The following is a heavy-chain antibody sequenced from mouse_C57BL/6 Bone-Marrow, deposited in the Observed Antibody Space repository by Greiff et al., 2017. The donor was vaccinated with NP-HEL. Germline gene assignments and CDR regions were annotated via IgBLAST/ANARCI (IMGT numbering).Heavy chain of an antibody. J-gene: IGHJ1*03. V-gene: IGHV5-9*01. D-gene: IGHD1-1*01. Sequence: EVQRVESGGGLVKPGGSLKLSCAASGFTFSSYTMSWVRQTPEKRLEWVATISGGGGNTYYPDSVKGRFTISRDNAKNTLYLQMSSLRSEDTALYYCARPYYYGSSYDWYFDVWGTGTTVTVSS. CDR2: ISGGGGNT. CDR1: GFTFSSYT. CDR3: ARPYYYGSSYDWYFDV.